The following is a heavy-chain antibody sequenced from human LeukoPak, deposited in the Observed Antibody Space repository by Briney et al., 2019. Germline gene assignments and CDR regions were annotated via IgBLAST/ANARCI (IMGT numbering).Heavy chain of an antibody. CDR3: ARGGGIYCSSTSCWVFDY. J-gene: IGHJ4*02. CDR2: INPDNGGT. D-gene: IGHD2-2*01. V-gene: IGHV1-2*02. Sequence: GASVKVSCKVSGYTLTELSMHWVRQAPGQGLEWMGWINPDNGGTNYAQKFQGRVTMTRDTSISTAYMELSRLRSDDTAVYYCARGGGIYCSSTSCWVFDYWGQGTLVTVSS. CDR1: GYTLTELS.